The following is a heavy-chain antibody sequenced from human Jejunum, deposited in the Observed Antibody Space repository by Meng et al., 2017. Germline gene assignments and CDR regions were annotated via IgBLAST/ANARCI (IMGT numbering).Heavy chain of an antibody. J-gene: IGHJ4*02. D-gene: IGHD1-26*01. Sequence: QVQLQESGPGLVKPSETLSPTCTVYGDSFTDYYWNWIRQPPGKGLEWIGEIHHSGSTNYNPSLESRVTMSGDTSRKQFSLRLSSVTAADTAVYYCARRIRGGSYLGWGQGTLVTVSS. V-gene: IGHV4-34*10. CDR2: IHHSGST. CDR1: GDSFTDYY. CDR3: ARRIRGGSYLG.